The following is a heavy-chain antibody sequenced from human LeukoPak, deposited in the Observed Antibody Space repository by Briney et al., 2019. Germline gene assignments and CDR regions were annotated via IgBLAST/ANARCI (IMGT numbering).Heavy chain of an antibody. CDR3: TTGRGDGYNYGFDY. D-gene: IGHD5-24*01. J-gene: IGHJ4*02. CDR1: GFTFNNAW. V-gene: IGHV3-15*01. Sequence: PGGSLRLSCAASGFTFNNAWMTWVRQPPGKGLEWVGHIKRKTDGGTIDYAAPVKGRFTISRDDSKNTLYLQMSSLKTEDTAMYYCTTGRGDGYNYGFDYWGQGTLVTVSS. CDR2: IKRKTDGGTI.